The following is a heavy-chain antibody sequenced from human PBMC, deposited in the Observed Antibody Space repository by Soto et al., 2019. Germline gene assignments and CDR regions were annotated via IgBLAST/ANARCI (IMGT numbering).Heavy chain of an antibody. J-gene: IGHJ4*02. Sequence: PGGSLRLSCAASGFTFSSYGMHWVRQAPGKGLEWVAVIWYDGSNKYYADSVKGRFTISRDNSKNTLYLQMNSLRAEDTAVYYCARDEPTYYDFWSGYYTPAYWGQGTVVTV. CDR1: GFTFSSYG. CDR2: IWYDGSNK. V-gene: IGHV3-33*01. D-gene: IGHD3-3*01. CDR3: ARDEPTYYDFWSGYYTPAY.